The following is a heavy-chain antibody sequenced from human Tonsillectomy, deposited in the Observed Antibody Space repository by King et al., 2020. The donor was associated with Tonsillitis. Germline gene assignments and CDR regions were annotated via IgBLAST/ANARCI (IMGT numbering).Heavy chain of an antibody. J-gene: IGHJ3*02. D-gene: IGHD6-13*01. CDR1: GGTFSSYA. CDR2: IIHIFGTA. V-gene: IGHV1-69*01. Sequence: VQLVESGAEVKKPGSSVKVSCKASGGTFSSYAISWVRQAPGQGLEWMGGIIHIFGTANYAQKFQGRVTITADESTSTAYMALSSLRSEDSAAYYCAREGQSSSYAFDIWGQGTMVTVSS. CDR3: AREGQSSSYAFDI.